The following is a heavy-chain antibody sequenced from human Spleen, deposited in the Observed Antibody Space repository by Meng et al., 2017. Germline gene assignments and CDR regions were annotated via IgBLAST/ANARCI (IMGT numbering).Heavy chain of an antibody. CDR3: LRSYTAHWFDP. D-gene: IGHD5-18*01. CDR2: IYHSGST. V-gene: IGHV4-4*02. CDR1: GGSITSTNW. Sequence: QLQLQELGPGLVKPSATLSLTCAVSGGSITSTNWWSWVRQPPGKGLEWIGEIYHSGSTNYNPSLRSRVTISVDKSQNQFSLKLSSVTAADTAVYYCLRSYTAHWFDPWGQGTLVTVSS. J-gene: IGHJ5*02.